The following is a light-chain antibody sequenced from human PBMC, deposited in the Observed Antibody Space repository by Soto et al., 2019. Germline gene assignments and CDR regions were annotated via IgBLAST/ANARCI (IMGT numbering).Light chain of an antibody. CDR1: QGISSA. CDR2: DAS. J-gene: IGKJ4*01. Sequence: AIPLTQSPSSLSASVGDRVTITCRASQGISSALAWYQQKPGKAPELLIYDASTLESGVPSRFSGSGSGTDFTLTISSLQPEDFATYYCQQFNSYPLTFGGGTNVEIK. V-gene: IGKV1-13*02. CDR3: QQFNSYPLT.